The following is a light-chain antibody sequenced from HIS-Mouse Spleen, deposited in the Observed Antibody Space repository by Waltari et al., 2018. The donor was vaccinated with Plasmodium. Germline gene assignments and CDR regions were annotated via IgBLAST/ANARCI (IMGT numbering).Light chain of an antibody. CDR1: QSVLYSSNNKNY. CDR3: QQYYSTPYT. CDR2: WAS. J-gene: IGKJ2*01. V-gene: IGKV4-1*01. Sequence: DIVMTQSPDSLAVSLGERATINCKSSQSVLYSSNNKNYLGWYQQKQGQPPKLLIYWASTRESGVPDRFSGSGSGTDFTLTISSLQAEDVAVYYCQQYYSTPYTFGQGTKL.